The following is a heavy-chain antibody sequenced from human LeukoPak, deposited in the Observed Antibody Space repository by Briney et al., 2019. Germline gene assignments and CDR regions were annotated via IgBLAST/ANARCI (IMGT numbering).Heavy chain of an antibody. V-gene: IGHV1-18*01. CDR3: ARGEGIVGALYYFDY. Sequence: GASVKVSCNASGYTFTSYGISWVRQAPGQGLEWMGWISAYNGHTNYAQKFQGRVTMTTDTSTSTAYMELRSLRSDDTAVYYCARGEGIVGALYYFDYWGQGTLVTVSS. D-gene: IGHD1-26*01. CDR2: ISAYNGHT. CDR1: GYTFTSYG. J-gene: IGHJ4*02.